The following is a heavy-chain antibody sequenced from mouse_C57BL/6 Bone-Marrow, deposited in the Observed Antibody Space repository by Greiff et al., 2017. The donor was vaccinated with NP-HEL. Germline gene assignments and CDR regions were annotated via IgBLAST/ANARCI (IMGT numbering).Heavy chain of an antibody. CDR1: GYAFSSSW. CDR3: ARGGYYYGSLWYFDV. V-gene: IGHV1-82*01. CDR2: IYPGDGDT. Sequence: VQLQQSGPELVKPVASVKISCKASGYAFSSSWMNWVKQRPGKGLEWIGRIYPGDGDTNYNGKFKGKATLTADKSSSTAYMQHSSLTSEDSEVYFCARGGYYYGSLWYFDVWGTGTTVTVSS. D-gene: IGHD1-1*01. J-gene: IGHJ1*03.